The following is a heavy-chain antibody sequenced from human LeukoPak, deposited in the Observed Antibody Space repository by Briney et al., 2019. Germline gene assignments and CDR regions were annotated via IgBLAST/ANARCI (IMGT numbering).Heavy chain of an antibody. CDR3: ATGITMVRGGFDYYYGMDV. CDR2: FDPEDGET. D-gene: IGHD3-10*01. J-gene: IGHJ6*04. CDR1: GYTLTELS. V-gene: IGHV1-24*01. Sequence: ASVTVSCKVSGYTLTELSMHWVRQAPGTGLGWVGGFDPEDGETIYAQKFQGRVTMTEDTSTDTAYMELSSLRSEDTAVYYCATGITMVRGGFDYYYGMDVWGKGTTVTVSS.